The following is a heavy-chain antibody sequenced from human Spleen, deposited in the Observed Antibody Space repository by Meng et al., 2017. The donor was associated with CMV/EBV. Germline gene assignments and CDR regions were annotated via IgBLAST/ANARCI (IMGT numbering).Heavy chain of an antibody. V-gene: IGHV3-11*01. Sequence: GESLKISCAASGFTFSDDYMSWIRQAPGKGLEWVSYIISSGDRKYYGDSVKGRFTISRDNTKNSLYLEMNSLRAKDTAVYYCARGDIGVVPAAQPFDYWGQGTLVTVSS. J-gene: IGHJ4*02. D-gene: IGHD2-2*01. CDR2: IISSGDRK. CDR1: GFTFSDDY. CDR3: ARGDIGVVPAAQPFDY.